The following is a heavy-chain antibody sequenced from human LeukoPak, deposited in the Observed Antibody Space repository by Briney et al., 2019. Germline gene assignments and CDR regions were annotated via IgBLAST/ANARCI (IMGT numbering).Heavy chain of an antibody. D-gene: IGHD4-23*01. Sequence: PSETLSLTCAVYGGSFSGYYWSWIRQPPGKGLEWIGYIHYSGSTNYNPSLKSRVIISVDTSKNQFSLKLSPVIAADTAVYYCARVGVDYTGNVIKYHFDSWGQGTLVTVSS. J-gene: IGHJ4*02. CDR3: ARVGVDYTGNVIKYHFDS. V-gene: IGHV4-59*01. CDR2: IHYSGST. CDR1: GGSFSGYY.